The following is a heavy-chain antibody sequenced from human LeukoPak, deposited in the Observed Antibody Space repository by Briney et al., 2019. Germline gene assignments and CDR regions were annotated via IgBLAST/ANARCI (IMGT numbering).Heavy chain of an antibody. CDR1: GFTFSSYS. CDR3: ARVRGVAARRPYDAFDI. CDR2: ISSSSSYI. D-gene: IGHD6-6*01. Sequence: GGSLRLSCAASGFTFSSYSMNCVRQASGKGLEWVSSISSSSSYIYYADSVKGRFTISRDNAKNSLYLQMNSLRAEDTAVYYCARVRGVAARRPYDAFDIWGHGTMVTVSS. J-gene: IGHJ3*02. V-gene: IGHV3-21*01.